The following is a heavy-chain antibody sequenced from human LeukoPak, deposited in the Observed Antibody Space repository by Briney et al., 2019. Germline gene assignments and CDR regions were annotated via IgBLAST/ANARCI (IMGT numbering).Heavy chain of an antibody. J-gene: IGHJ6*02. CDR1: GFTVSSNH. CDR2: IYSAGNT. Sequence: GGSLRLSCVASGFTVSSNHMTWVRQAPGQGLEWVSVIYSAGNTYYADSVRGRFTISRDNSKNTVYFQMNSLRAEDTAVYYCAKVSGEYYYGMDVWGQGTTVTVSS. D-gene: IGHD2/OR15-2a*01. V-gene: IGHV3-53*01. CDR3: AKVSGEYYYGMDV.